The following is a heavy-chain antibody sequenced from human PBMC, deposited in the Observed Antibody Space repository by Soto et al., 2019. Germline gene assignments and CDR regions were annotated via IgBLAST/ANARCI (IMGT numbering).Heavy chain of an antibody. Sequence: GGSLRLSCAASGFTVSSNYMSWVRQAPWKGLEWVSVIYSGGSTYYADSVKGRFTISRDNSKNTLYLQMNSLRAEDTAVYYCARVKRDYGDSFDYWGQGTLVTVSS. CDR3: ARVKRDYGDSFDY. J-gene: IGHJ4*02. CDR2: IYSGGST. CDR1: GFTVSSNY. V-gene: IGHV3-66*01. D-gene: IGHD4-17*01.